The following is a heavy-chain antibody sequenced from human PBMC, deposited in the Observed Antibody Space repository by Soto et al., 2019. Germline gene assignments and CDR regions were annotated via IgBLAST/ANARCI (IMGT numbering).Heavy chain of an antibody. J-gene: IGHJ4*02. CDR2: INHSGST. CDR1: GGSFSGYS. Sequence: QVRLQQGGEELLKLSETLSFPCPVYGGSFSGYSWTWIRQPPGTGLEWIGEINHSGSTNYNPSLKSRVTISVDTSKNQFSLKLTSVTAADTAVYYCARDKITGLFDYWGQGTLVTVSS. V-gene: IGHV4-34*01. D-gene: IGHD2-8*02. CDR3: ARDKITGLFDY.